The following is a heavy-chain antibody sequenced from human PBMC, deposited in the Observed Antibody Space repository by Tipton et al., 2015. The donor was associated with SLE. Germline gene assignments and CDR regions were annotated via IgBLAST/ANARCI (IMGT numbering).Heavy chain of an antibody. J-gene: IGHJ6*03. Sequence: TLSLTCSIYGGSFSGYHWSWIRQPPGKGLEWIGEINHSGSTNYNPSLKSRVTISVDTSKNQLSLKMTSVTAADTAVYYCARVAETGNYMDVWGKGTTVTVSS. V-gene: IGHV4-34*01. CDR2: INHSGST. CDR1: GGSFSGYH. CDR3: ARVAETGNYMDV. D-gene: IGHD3-10*01.